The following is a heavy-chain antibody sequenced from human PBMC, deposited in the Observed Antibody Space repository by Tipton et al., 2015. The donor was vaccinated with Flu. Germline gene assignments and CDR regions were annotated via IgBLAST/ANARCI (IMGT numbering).Heavy chain of an antibody. CDR3: ARRDYSNYVSEPKNWFHP. J-gene: IGHJ5*02. D-gene: IGHD4-11*01. V-gene: IGHV4-61*03. CDR2: VYYSGTA. Sequence: TLSLTCTVSGGSVRSGSYSWSWIRQPSGKGLEWIGYVYYSGTAKYNPSLTGRVTISVDTSENNFSLKLTAVTAADTAVYYCARRDYSNYVSEPKNWFHPWGQGTLVTVSS. CDR1: GGSVRSGSYS.